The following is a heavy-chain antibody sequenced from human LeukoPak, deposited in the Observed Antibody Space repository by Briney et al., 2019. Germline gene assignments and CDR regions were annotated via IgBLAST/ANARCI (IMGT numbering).Heavy chain of an antibody. Sequence: GGSLRLSCAASGFTFDGSAMSWVRQAPGKGLEWVSGINWNGGSTGYADSVKGRFTISRDNAKNSLYLQMNSLRAEDTALYYCARGHTMILVVNYFDYWGQGTLVTVSS. D-gene: IGHD3-22*01. J-gene: IGHJ4*02. CDR1: GFTFDGSA. V-gene: IGHV3-20*04. CDR2: INWNGGST. CDR3: ARGHTMILVVNYFDY.